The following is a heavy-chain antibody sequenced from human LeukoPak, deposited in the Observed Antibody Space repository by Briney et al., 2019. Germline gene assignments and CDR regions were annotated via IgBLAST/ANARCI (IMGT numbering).Heavy chain of an antibody. D-gene: IGHD6-19*01. V-gene: IGHV3-53*01. CDR1: GFTVSSSF. J-gene: IGHJ4*02. CDR2: IYSGGNT. Sequence: GGSLRLSCAASGFTVSSSFMRWVRQTPGKGLEWVSVIYSGGNTYYADSVKGRFTISRDNSKNTLYLQMNSLRSEDTAVYYCAGGSGWKLDYWGQGTLVTVSS. CDR3: AGGSGWKLDY.